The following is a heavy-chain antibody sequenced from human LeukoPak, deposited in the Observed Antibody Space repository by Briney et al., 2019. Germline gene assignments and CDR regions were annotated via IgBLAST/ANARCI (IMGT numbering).Heavy chain of an antibody. Sequence: ASVRASCKASGYTFTGYYMHWVRQAPGQGLEWMGWINPNSGGTNYAQKFQGRVTMTRDTSISTAYMELSRLRSDDTAVYYCARVRYSSSWPDAFDIWGQGTMVTVSS. J-gene: IGHJ3*02. V-gene: IGHV1-2*02. CDR2: INPNSGGT. CDR1: GYTFTGYY. D-gene: IGHD6-13*01. CDR3: ARVRYSSSWPDAFDI.